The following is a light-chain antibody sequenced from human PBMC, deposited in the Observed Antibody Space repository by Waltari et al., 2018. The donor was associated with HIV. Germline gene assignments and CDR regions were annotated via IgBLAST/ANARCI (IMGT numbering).Light chain of an antibody. CDR1: HSNIGNNF. V-gene: IGLV1-51*01. J-gene: IGLJ3*02. Sequence: QSVLTQPPSVSAAPGQKVTISCSGSHSNIGNNFVSWYQHLPGTAPKLLIYEKNRRPSRIPDQFSASKTGTSATLGITGLQTGDEAIYYCATWDNSLRAMFGGGTKLTVL. CDR2: EKN. CDR3: ATWDNSLRAM.